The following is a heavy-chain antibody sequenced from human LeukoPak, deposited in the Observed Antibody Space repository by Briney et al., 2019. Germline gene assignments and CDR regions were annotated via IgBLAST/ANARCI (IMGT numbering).Heavy chain of an antibody. D-gene: IGHD6-13*01. CDR2: ISSSGSTI. Sequence: PGGSLRLSCAASGFTFSNYNMNWVRQAPGKGLEWVSYISSSGSTIYYADSVKGRFTISRDNAKNSLYLQMNSLRAEDTAVYYCARGAAGNVEYDYWGQGTLVTVSS. V-gene: IGHV3-48*04. J-gene: IGHJ4*02. CDR1: GFTFSNYN. CDR3: ARGAAGNVEYDY.